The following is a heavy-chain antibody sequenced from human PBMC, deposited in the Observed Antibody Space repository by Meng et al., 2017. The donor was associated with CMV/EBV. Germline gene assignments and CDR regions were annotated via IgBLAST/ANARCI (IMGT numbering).Heavy chain of an antibody. Sequence: GESLKISCAASGFTFSNAWMSWVRQAPGKGLEWVGRIKSKTDGGTTDYAAPVKGRFTISRDDSKNTLYLQMNSLKTEDTAAYYCTTGVGYCSSTSCWPVGYWGQGTLVTVSS. CDR1: GFTFSNAW. CDR3: TTGVGYCSSTSCWPVGY. J-gene: IGHJ4*02. D-gene: IGHD2-2*01. V-gene: IGHV3-15*01. CDR2: IKSKTDGGTT.